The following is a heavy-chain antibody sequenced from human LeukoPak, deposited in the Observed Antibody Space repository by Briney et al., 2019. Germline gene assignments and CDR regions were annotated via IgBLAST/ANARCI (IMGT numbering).Heavy chain of an antibody. CDR3: TKEVRFQIDY. CDR2: INSGGGTT. Sequence: GGSLRLSCAASGFTFSIYSMNWVRQAPGKGLEWISYINSGGGTTYYADSVKGRFTISRDSAKNSLYLQMNSLRAEDTAVYYCTKEVRFQIDYWGQGTLVTVSA. V-gene: IGHV3-48*01. CDR1: GFTFSIYS. D-gene: IGHD3-3*01. J-gene: IGHJ4*02.